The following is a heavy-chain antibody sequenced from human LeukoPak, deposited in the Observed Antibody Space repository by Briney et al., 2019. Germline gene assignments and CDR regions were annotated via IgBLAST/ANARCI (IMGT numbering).Heavy chain of an antibody. V-gene: IGHV4-39*01. D-gene: IGHD6-13*01. J-gene: IGHJ4*02. CDR2: IYYSGST. CDR1: GGSISSSSYY. Sequence: SSGTLSLTCTVSGGSISSSSYYWGWIRQPSGKGLEWIGSIYYSGSTYYNPSLKSRVTISVDTSKNQFSLKLSSVTAADTAVYYCARPIAAAGKAHFDYWGQGTLVTVSS. CDR3: ARPIAAAGKAHFDY.